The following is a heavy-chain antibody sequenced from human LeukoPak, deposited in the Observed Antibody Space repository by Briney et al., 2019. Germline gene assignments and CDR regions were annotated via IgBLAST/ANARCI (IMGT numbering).Heavy chain of an antibody. CDR1: GYTFTSYD. D-gene: IGHD1-26*01. V-gene: IGHV1-2*02. CDR3: AREIEWELPSSFDY. Sequence: ASVKVSCKASGYTFTSYDTNWVRQATGQGLEWMGWINPNSGGTNYAQKFQGRVTMTRDTSISTAYMELSRLRSDDTAVYYCAREIEWELPSSFDYWGQGTLVTVSS. CDR2: INPNSGGT. J-gene: IGHJ4*02.